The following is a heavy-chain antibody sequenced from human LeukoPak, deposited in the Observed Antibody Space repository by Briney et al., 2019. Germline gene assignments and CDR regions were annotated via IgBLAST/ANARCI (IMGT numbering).Heavy chain of an antibody. CDR1: GGSISSYY. D-gene: IGHD3-10*01. J-gene: IGHJ3*02. Sequence: PSETLSLTCTVSGGSISSYYWSWIRQPPGKGLEWIGYIYYSGSTNYNPSLKSRVTISVDTSKNQFSLKLSSVTAADTAVYYCAGGYGSGSYYTPFDIWGQGTMVTVSS. CDR3: AGGYGSGSYYTPFDI. CDR2: IYYSGST. V-gene: IGHV4-59*01.